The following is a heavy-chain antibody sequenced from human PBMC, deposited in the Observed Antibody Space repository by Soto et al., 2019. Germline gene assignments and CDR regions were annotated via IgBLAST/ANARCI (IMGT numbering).Heavy chain of an antibody. Sequence: TSETLSLTCAVSGDPISSSKWWTWVRQTPGKGLEWIGKIDQNGITNYNPSLESRVTILKDNSKTQLSLKLTSVTAVDSAVYYCARLNRDYYYYGMDVWGQGATVTVSS. CDR2: IDQNGIT. CDR3: ARLNRDYYYYGMDV. V-gene: IGHV4-4*02. J-gene: IGHJ6*02. CDR1: GDPISSSKW.